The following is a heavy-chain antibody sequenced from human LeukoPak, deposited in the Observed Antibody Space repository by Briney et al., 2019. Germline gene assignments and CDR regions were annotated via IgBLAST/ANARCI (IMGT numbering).Heavy chain of an antibody. CDR2: MNPNSGNT. CDR3: ARRVPTTILYYYYYGMDV. V-gene: IGHV1-8*01. Sequence: ASVKVSCKASGYTFTSYDINWVRQATGQGLEWMGWMNPNSGNTGYAQKFQGRVTMTRNTSISTAYMELSSLRSEDTAVYYCARRVPTTILYYYYYGMDVWGQGTTVTVSS. D-gene: IGHD1-26*01. J-gene: IGHJ6*02. CDR1: GYTFTSYD.